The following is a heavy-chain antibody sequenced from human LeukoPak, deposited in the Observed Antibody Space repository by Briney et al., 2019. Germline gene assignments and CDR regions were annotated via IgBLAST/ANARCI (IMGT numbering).Heavy chain of an antibody. CDR3: ARELWFVNAPGSWLDP. V-gene: IGHV4-30-2*01. J-gene: IGHJ5*02. Sequence: SETLSLTCTVSGDSISSGDYSWGWIRQPSGKGLEWIGYIFHTGNSYYNPSLRSRVTISVDRSRNQFSLRLTSVTAADTAVYYCARELWFVNAPGSWLDPWGPGTLVAVS. D-gene: IGHD3-10*01. CDR1: GDSISSGDYS. CDR2: IFHTGNS.